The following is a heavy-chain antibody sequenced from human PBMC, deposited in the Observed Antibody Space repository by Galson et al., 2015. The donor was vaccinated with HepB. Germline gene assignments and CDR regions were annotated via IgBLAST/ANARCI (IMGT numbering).Heavy chain of an antibody. CDR2: ISYDGSNK. CDR3: AKDRFEGRAGPAYYYYYGMDV. D-gene: IGHD6-19*01. Sequence: SLRLSCAASGFTFSSYGMHWVRQAPGKGLEWVAVISYDGSNKYYADSVKGRFTISRDNSKNTLYLQMNSLRAEDTAVYYCAKDRFEGRAGPAYYYYYGMDVWGQGTTVTVSS. J-gene: IGHJ6*02. V-gene: IGHV3-30*18. CDR1: GFTFSSYG.